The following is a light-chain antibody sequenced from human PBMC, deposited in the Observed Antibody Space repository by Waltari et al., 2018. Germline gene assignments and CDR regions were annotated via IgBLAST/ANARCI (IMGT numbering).Light chain of an antibody. CDR2: GAS. CDR1: QSVSRS. V-gene: IGKV3-20*01. J-gene: IGKJ1*01. Sequence: IVLTQSPGTLSLSPGERATLSCRASQSVSRSLAWYQQKPGQAPKLLIYGASTRATGIPDRFTGSGSGTDFSLIISSLEPEDFAIYFCQHYVRLPATFGQGTKVEIK. CDR3: QHYVRLPAT.